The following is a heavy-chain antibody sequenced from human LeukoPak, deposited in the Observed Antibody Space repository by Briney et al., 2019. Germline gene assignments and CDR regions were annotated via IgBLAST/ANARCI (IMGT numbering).Heavy chain of an antibody. Sequence: GASVKVSCKASGYTFTSYAMHWVRQAPGQRLEWMGWINAGNGNTKYSQKFQGRVTITRDTSASTAYMELSSLRSEDTAVYYCARDLSTVVRGVPSDYWGQGTLVTVSS. CDR2: INAGNGNT. V-gene: IGHV1-3*01. CDR3: ARDLSTVVRGVPSDY. D-gene: IGHD3-10*01. J-gene: IGHJ4*02. CDR1: GYTFTSYA.